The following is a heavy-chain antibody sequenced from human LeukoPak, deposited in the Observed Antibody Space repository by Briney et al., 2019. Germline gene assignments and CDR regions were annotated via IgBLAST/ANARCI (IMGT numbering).Heavy chain of an antibody. D-gene: IGHD1-26*01. CDR1: GFTFSSYA. J-gene: IGHJ6*03. CDR2: ISGSGGST. CDR3: ARDGNSGSYSYYYYYYMDV. V-gene: IGHV3-23*01. Sequence: GGSLRLSCDVSGFTFSSYAMSWVRQAPGNGLEWVSDISGSGGSTYYADSVKGRFASSRDNTKNTLYLQMNSLRAEDTAVYYCARDGNSGSYSYYYYYYMDVWGKGTTVTVSS.